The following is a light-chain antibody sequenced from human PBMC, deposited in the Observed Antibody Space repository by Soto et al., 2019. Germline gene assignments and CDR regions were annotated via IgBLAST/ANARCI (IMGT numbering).Light chain of an antibody. J-gene: IGLJ1*01. CDR3: SSYSDTNIYV. CDR1: SSDIGGYDF. V-gene: IGLV2-8*01. Sequence: QSALTQPPSASGSPGQAVTISCTGTSSDIGGYDFVSWYQVRPGEAPQLIIYNVNGRPSGVPRRFSGSKSGNTASLTVSGLQAVDEADYYCSSYSDTNIYVFGTETKV. CDR2: NVN.